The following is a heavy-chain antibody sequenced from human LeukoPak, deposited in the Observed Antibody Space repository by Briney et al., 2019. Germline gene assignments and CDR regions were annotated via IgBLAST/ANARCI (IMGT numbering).Heavy chain of an antibody. J-gene: IGHJ5*02. D-gene: IGHD3-10*01. V-gene: IGHV3-30-3*01. Sequence: PERSLRLSCAASGFTFSSYVMHWVRQAPGKGLEWVAVISYDGSNKYYADSVKGRFTISRDNSKNTLYLQMNSLRAEDTAVYYCARAMDPRGWFDPWGQGTLVTVSS. CDR3: ARAMDPRGWFDP. CDR2: ISYDGSNK. CDR1: GFTFSSYV.